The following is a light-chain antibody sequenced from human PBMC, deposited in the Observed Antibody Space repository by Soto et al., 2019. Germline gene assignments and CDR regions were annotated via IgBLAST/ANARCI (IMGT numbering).Light chain of an antibody. CDR3: QTWGTGDWV. J-gene: IGLJ3*02. Sequence: QPVLTQSPSASASLGASVKLTCTLSSGHSSYAIAWHQQQPEKGPRYLMKLNSDGSHSKGDGIPDRFSGSSSGAERYLTNSSLQSEDEADYYCQTWGTGDWVFGGGTQLTVL. V-gene: IGLV4-69*01. CDR1: SGHSSYA. CDR2: LNSDGSH.